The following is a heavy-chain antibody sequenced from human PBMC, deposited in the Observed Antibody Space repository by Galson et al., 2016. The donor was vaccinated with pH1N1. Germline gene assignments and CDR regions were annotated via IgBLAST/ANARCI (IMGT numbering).Heavy chain of an antibody. D-gene: IGHD3-3*01. V-gene: IGHV4-61*02. CDR3: ARESLEWLIISGHRVELNWFDS. Sequence: TLSLTCTVSGGSISSDSDYWTWIRQPAGKGLEWIGRVSGTGTTNYNPSLKSRVTISIDTSKNQFSLKMASMTAADTAVYFCARESLEWLIISGHRVELNWFDSWGQGTLVTVSS. J-gene: IGHJ5*01. CDR2: VSGTGTT. CDR1: GGSISSDSDY.